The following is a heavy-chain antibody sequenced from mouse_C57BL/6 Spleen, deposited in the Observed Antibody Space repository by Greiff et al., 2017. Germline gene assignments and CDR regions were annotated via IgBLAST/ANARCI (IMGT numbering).Heavy chain of an antibody. Sequence: VQLQQSGAELVKPGASVKLSCTASGYTFTGYWMPWVKQRPGQGLEWIGCIDPENGDTDYDSKFKGKATITADTSSNTAYLQLSSLTSEDTAGYYCTTLYGSFHFGGWGKGTTLTVST. CDR3: TTLYGSFHFGG. D-gene: IGHD1-1*02. J-gene: IGHJ2*01. CDR1: GYTFTGYW. V-gene: IGHV14-4*01. CDR2: IDPENGDT.